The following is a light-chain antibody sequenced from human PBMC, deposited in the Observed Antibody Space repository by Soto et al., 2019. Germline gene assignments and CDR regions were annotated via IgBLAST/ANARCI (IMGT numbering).Light chain of an antibody. V-gene: IGKV1-9*01. CDR3: QQLNGFPIT. J-gene: IGKJ5*01. CDR2: TAS. CDR1: QGINTY. Sequence: DLQLTQSPSFLSASVGDTVTITCRASQGINTYLAWYQQKPGKAPKVLIYTASTLQSGVPSRFSGSGSGTEFTLTISSLQPEDFATYYCQQLNGFPITFGQGTRLEIK.